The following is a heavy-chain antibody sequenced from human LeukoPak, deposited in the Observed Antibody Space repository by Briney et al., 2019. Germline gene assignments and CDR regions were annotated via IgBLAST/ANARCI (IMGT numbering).Heavy chain of an antibody. V-gene: IGHV4-34*01. J-gene: IGHJ6*04. CDR1: GGSFSGYY. CDR2: INHSGST. Sequence: SETLSLTCAVYGGSFSGYYWSWIRQPPGKGQEWIGEINHSGSTNYNPSLKSRVTISVDTSKNQFSLKLSSVTAADTAVYYCARHPRFRSRDMDVWGKGTTVTISS. CDR3: ARHPRFRSRDMDV. D-gene: IGHD2-21*01.